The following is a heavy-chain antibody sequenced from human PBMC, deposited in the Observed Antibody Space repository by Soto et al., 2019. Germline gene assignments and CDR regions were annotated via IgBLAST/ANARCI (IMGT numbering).Heavy chain of an antibody. CDR2: MYNTGST. J-gene: IGHJ6*02. CDR3: ARDLWGYCGTDCYPLDV. CDR1: GGSIGRYY. D-gene: IGHD2-21*02. Sequence: PSETLSLTCTVSGGSIGRYYWSWIRQPPGKGLECVGYMYNTGSTVYNPPFKSRVTISVDTSKNQFSLKLNSVTAADTAVYYCARDLWGYCGTDCYPLDVWGQGTTVTVS. V-gene: IGHV4-59*01.